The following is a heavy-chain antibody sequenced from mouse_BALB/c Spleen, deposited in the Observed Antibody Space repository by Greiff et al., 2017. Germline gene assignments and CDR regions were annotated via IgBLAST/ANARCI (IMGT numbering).Heavy chain of an antibody. Sequence: VQLQQSGAELVKPGASVKLSCTASGFNIKDTYMHWVKQRPEQGLEWIGRIDPANGNTKYDPKFQGKATITADTSSNTAYLQLSSLTSEDTAVYYCARVEAGNYGAMDDWGQGTSVTVSS. D-gene: IGHD2-1*01. CDR1: GFNIKDTY. J-gene: IGHJ4*01. V-gene: IGHV14-3*02. CDR3: ARVEAGNYGAMDD. CDR2: IDPANGNT.